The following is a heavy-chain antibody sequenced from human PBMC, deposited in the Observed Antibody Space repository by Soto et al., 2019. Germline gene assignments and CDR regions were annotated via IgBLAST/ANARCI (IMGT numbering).Heavy chain of an antibody. V-gene: IGHV1-8*02. J-gene: IGHJ4*02. CDR3: ARFVRHQLPTIDF. CDR2: MNPESTNT. Sequence: GTSAKVSSTSSGYTFNIYEVDGVLKATGQGLEWMGWMNPESTNTGYAQKFQGRVTMTRDTSISTAYMELSSLRSEDTAVYYCARFVRHQLPTIDFWGQGTLVTVSS. D-gene: IGHD2-2*01. CDR1: GYTFNIYE.